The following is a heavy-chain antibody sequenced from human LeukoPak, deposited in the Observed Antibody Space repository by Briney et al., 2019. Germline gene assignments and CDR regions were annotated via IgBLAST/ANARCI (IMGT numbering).Heavy chain of an antibody. CDR2: IYYSGST. Sequence: PSETLSLTCTVSGGSISSSSYYWGWIRQPPGKGLEWIGSIYYSGSTYYNPSLKSRVTISVDTSKNQFSLKLSSVTAADTAVYYCARRLVIRGDYYGSGSSPRRYYYMDVWGKGTTVTISS. V-gene: IGHV4-39*07. J-gene: IGHJ6*03. D-gene: IGHD3-10*01. CDR3: ARRLVIRGDYYGSGSSPRRYYYMDV. CDR1: GGSISSSSYY.